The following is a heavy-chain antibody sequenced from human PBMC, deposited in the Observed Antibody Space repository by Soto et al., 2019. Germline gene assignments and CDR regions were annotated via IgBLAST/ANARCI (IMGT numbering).Heavy chain of an antibody. D-gene: IGHD5-18*01. CDR2: IYSGGGT. CDR1: GFTVSSNY. Sequence: EVQLVESGGGLIQPGGSLRLSCAASGFTVSSNYMSWVRQAPGKGLEWVSVIYSGGGTYYADSVKGRFTISRDNSKNTLYLQMNSLRAEDTAVYYCARRWPDTATYEWGKGTLVTVSS. J-gene: IGHJ4*02. V-gene: IGHV3-53*01. CDR3: ARRWPDTATYE.